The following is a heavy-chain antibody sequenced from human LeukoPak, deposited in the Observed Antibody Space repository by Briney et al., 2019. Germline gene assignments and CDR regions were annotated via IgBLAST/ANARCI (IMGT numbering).Heavy chain of an antibody. CDR1: GFSFSSYG. D-gene: IGHD1-7*01. CDR2: ISYDASDN. Sequence: GGSLRLSCAASGFSFSSYGMHWVRQAPGKGLDWVAVISYDASDNNYADSVKGRFTISRDNSKNTLYLQMSSLRAEDTAIYYCAKLPRTQADYWGQGTLVTVSS. CDR3: AKLPRTQADY. V-gene: IGHV3-30*18. J-gene: IGHJ4*02.